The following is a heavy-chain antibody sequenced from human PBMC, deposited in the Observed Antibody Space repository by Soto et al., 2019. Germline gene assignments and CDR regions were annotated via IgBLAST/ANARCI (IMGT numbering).Heavy chain of an antibody. CDR1: GGSISSYY. CDR3: ARHADPDYDILTGYYDYYYYMDV. V-gene: IGHV4-59*08. D-gene: IGHD3-9*01. J-gene: IGHJ6*03. CDR2: IYYSGST. Sequence: SETLSLTCTVSGGSISSYYWSWIRQPPGKGLEWIGYIYYSGSTNYNPSLKSRVTISVDTSKNQFSLKLSSVTAADTAVYYCARHADPDYDILTGYYDYYYYMDVWGKGTTVTVSS.